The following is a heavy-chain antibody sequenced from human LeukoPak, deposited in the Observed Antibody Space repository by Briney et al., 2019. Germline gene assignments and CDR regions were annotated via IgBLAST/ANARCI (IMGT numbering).Heavy chain of an antibody. J-gene: IGHJ3*02. Sequence: SETLSLTCTISGGSIDTYNYYWGWIRQPPGKGLEWIGSIYFDGSTYYNPSLKSRVTISLHTSNNQFSLKLRSVTTADTAVYYCAREDSGNSDDSLDIWGQGTMVTASS. CDR1: GGSIDTYNYY. CDR3: AREDSGNSDDSLDI. V-gene: IGHV4-39*07. CDR2: IYFDGST. D-gene: IGHD4-23*01.